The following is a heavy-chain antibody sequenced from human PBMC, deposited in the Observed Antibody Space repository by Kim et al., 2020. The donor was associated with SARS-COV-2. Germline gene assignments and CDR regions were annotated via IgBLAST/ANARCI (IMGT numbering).Heavy chain of an antibody. V-gene: IGHV4-31*03. Sequence: SETLSLTCTVSGGSISSGGYYWSWIRQHPGKGLEWIGYIYYSGSTYYNPSLKSRVTISVDTSKNQFSLKLSSVTAADTAVYYCARDKSSGWLQLFDYWGQGTLVTVSS. CDR1: GGSISSGGYY. CDR2: IYYSGST. D-gene: IGHD6-19*01. CDR3: ARDKSSGWLQLFDY. J-gene: IGHJ4*02.